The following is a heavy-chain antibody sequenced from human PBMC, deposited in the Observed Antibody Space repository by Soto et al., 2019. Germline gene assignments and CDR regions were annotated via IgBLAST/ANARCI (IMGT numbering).Heavy chain of an antibody. Sequence: EVQLVESGGGLIQPGGSLRLTCAASGFSVSSHYMSWVRQAPGKGLEWVSFIYSGGDTYYADSVKGRFTISRDNYKNTLYLQMNSLRVDDTAFYYCARDCSGGSCYPALGAWGQGTLVIVSS. V-gene: IGHV3-53*01. J-gene: IGHJ5*02. CDR3: ARDCSGGSCYPALGA. CDR1: GFSVSSHY. D-gene: IGHD2-15*01. CDR2: IYSGGDT.